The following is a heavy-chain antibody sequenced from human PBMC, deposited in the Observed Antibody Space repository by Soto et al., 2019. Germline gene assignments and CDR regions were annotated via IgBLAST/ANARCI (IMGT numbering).Heavy chain of an antibody. V-gene: IGHV1-69*02. CDR2: IIPILGIA. CDR1: GGTFSSYT. D-gene: IGHD4-17*01. Sequence: QVQLVQSGAEVKKPGSSVKVSCKASGGTFSSYTISWVRQAPGQGLEWMGRIIPILGIANYAQKFQGRVTITEDKSKSTAYMELSSLRSEDTAVYYCARSYATTVTTKYYYGMDVWGQGTTVTVSS. CDR3: ARSYATTVTTKYYYGMDV. J-gene: IGHJ6*02.